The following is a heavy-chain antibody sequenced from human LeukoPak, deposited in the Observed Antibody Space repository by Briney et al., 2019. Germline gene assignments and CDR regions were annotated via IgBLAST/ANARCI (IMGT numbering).Heavy chain of an antibody. D-gene: IGHD4-17*01. Sequence: TGGSLRLSCAASGFTFSRHWMSWVRQAPGKGLEWVAIINQDGSEKYYVDSVKGRFTISRDNAKNSLYLEMNSLRAEDTAVYYCAKGTGTVTTGYYYYGMDVWGQGTTVIVSS. V-gene: IGHV3-7*05. J-gene: IGHJ6*02. CDR3: AKGTGTVTTGYYYYGMDV. CDR1: GFTFSRHW. CDR2: INQDGSEK.